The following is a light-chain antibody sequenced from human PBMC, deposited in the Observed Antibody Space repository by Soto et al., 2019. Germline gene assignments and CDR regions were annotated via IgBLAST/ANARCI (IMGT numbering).Light chain of an antibody. Sequence: ESVLTQSPGTLPVSPGETVTLSCRASQSVSANYLAWYQRKPGQAPRLLIYDSSNRATGIPARFSGSGSETDFTLTISSLEPDDFATYYCQHYNSYSEAFGQGTKVDIK. CDR3: QHYNSYSEA. J-gene: IGKJ1*01. CDR1: QSVSANY. CDR2: DSS. V-gene: IGKV3-20*01.